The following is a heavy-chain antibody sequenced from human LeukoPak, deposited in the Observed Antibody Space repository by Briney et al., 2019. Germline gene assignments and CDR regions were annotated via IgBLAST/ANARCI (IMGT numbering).Heavy chain of an antibody. CDR1: GGTFSSYT. CDR3: ARAGPGYYYDSSGHDAFDI. V-gene: IGHV1-69*16. CDR2: VLPLLGTP. Sequence: SVKVSCKAYGGTFSSYTVGWVRQAPGQGLEWMGGVLPLLGTPSYAQKFQGRLTITTDESTSTVYLELSSLRSEDTAVYYCARAGPGYYYDSSGHDAFDIWGQGTMVTVSS. J-gene: IGHJ3*02. D-gene: IGHD3-22*01.